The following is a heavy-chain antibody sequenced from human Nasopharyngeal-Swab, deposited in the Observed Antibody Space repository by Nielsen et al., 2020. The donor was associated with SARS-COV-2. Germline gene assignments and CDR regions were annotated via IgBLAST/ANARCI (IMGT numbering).Heavy chain of an antibody. D-gene: IGHD4-17*01. CDR3: ARGPHDYGDYWLGY. V-gene: IGHV4-59*01. CDR2: IYYSGST. Sequence: SETLSLTCTVSGGSISSFYWTWIRQPPGKGLEWIGYIYYSGSTNYNPSLKSRVTISVDTSKNQFSLNLSSVTAADTVVYYCARGPHDYGDYWLGYWGQGTLVTVSS. CDR1: GGSISSFY. J-gene: IGHJ4*02.